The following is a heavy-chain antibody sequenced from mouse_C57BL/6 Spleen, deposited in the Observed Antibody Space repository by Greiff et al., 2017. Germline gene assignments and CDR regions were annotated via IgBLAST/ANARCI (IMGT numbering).Heavy chain of an antibody. V-gene: IGHV3-3*01. CDR3: ARARTSYYAMDY. CDR2: TFNSGIT. Sequence: EVQLVESGPSLVRPSPTLSLTCTVTGFSINSDCYWIWIRQFPGNKLEYIGYTFNSGITSYNPSLESRTYITRDTSKNTFALKLSSGTTEDTATYYCARARTSYYAMDYWGQGTSVTVSS. D-gene: IGHD2-14*01. CDR1: GFSINSDCY. J-gene: IGHJ4*01.